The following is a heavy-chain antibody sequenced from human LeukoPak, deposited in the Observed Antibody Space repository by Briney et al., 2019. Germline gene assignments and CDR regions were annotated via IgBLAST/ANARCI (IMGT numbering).Heavy chain of an antibody. Sequence: PGGSLRLSFAASGFTFSSYPMSWVRQATGKGLAWASVLSNSGGRTFYADSVKGRFTISRDNSKNTLYLQMNSLRAEDTAVYYCAKRASGSGTSLYYFDYWGQGTLVTVSS. CDR3: AKRASGSGTSLYYFDY. V-gene: IGHV3-23*01. CDR1: GFTFSSYP. J-gene: IGHJ4*02. D-gene: IGHD3-10*01. CDR2: LSNSGGRT.